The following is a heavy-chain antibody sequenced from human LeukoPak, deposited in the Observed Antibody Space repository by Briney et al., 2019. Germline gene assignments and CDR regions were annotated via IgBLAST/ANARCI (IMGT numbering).Heavy chain of an antibody. J-gene: IGHJ3*02. D-gene: IGHD3-10*01. Sequence: PSETLSLTCTVSGGSISSSSYYWGWIRQPPGKGLEWIGSIYSSGSTYYNPSLKSRVTISVDTSKNQFSLKLSSVTAADTAVYYCASLRGHDAFDIWGQGTMVTVSS. V-gene: IGHV4-39*01. CDR1: GGSISSSSYY. CDR3: ASLRGHDAFDI. CDR2: IYSSGST.